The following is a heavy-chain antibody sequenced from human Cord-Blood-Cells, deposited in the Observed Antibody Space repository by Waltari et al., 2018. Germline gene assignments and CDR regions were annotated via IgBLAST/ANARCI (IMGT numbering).Heavy chain of an antibody. J-gene: IGHJ4*02. D-gene: IGHD6-6*01. CDR1: VFTFSTYA. Sequence: EVQLVASGGGVVLPGRPLRLSCAASVFTFSTYAMAWVCQAPGKGLEWVSAISGSGGSTYYADSVKGRFTISRDNSKNTLYLQMNSLRAEDTAVYYCAKERGYSSSYYFDYWGQGTLVTVSS. CDR2: ISGSGGST. V-gene: IGHV3-23*04. CDR3: AKERGYSSSYYFDY.